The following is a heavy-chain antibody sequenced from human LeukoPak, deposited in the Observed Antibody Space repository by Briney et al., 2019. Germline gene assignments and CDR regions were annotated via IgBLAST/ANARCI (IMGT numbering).Heavy chain of an antibody. CDR3: AKDLGRSGYYDLDY. V-gene: IGHV3-23*01. CDR1: GFTFSSYA. Sequence: GGSLRLSCAASGFTFSSYAMSWVRQAPGKGLEWVSAISGSGGSTYYADSVKGRFTISRDNSKNTLYLQMNSLRAEDTAVYYCAKDLGRSGYYDLDYWGQGTLVTVST. D-gene: IGHD3-3*01. CDR2: ISGSGGST. J-gene: IGHJ4*02.